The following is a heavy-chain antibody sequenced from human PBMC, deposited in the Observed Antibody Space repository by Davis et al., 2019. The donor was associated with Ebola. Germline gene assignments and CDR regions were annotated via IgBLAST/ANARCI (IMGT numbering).Heavy chain of an antibody. D-gene: IGHD2-2*01. CDR3: AREGDIVVVPAAPSGFDP. Sequence: ASVKVSCKASGFTFTGYYMHWVRQAPGQGLEWMGWINPNSGGTNYAQKFQGRVTMTRDTSISTAYMELSRLRSDDTAVYYCAREGDIVVVPAAPSGFDPWGQGTLVTVSS. CDR2: INPNSGGT. CDR1: GFTFTGYY. V-gene: IGHV1-2*02. J-gene: IGHJ5*02.